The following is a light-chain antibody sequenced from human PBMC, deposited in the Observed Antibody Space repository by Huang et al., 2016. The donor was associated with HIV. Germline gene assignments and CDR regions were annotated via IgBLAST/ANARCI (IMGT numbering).Light chain of an antibody. Sequence: DIQMTQSPPTLSASVGDRVTITCRASQSISTYLAWSQQKPGKAPNLLISRTSSLESGVPSRFSGSGSGTEFTLTIRSLQPDDFATYYCQQFNNYPWTFGQGTKVEIK. CDR2: RTS. J-gene: IGKJ1*01. CDR1: QSISTY. V-gene: IGKV1-5*03. CDR3: QQFNNYPWT.